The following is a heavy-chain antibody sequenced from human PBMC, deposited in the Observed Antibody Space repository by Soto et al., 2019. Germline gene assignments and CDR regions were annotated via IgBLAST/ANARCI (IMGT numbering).Heavy chain of an antibody. J-gene: IGHJ6*02. CDR1: GGTFSSYA. CDR3: AIQPEGMRDYGMDV. CDR2: IIPIFGTA. D-gene: IGHD2-8*01. V-gene: IGHV1-69*13. Sequence: SVKVSCKASGGTFSSYAISWVRQAPGQGLEWMGGIIPIFGTANYAQKFQGRVTITADESTSTAYMELSSLRSEDTAVYYCAIQPEGMRDYGMDVWGQGTTVTVSS.